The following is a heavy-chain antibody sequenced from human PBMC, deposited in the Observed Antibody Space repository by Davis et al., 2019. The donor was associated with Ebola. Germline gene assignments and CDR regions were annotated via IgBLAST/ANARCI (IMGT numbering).Heavy chain of an antibody. J-gene: IGHJ4*02. V-gene: IGHV6-1*01. CDR1: GDSVSSSGAA. CDR3: GRGWLRTGIDY. D-gene: IGHD5-12*01. Sequence: HSQTLSLTCAISGDSVSSSGAAWIWIRQSPSRGLEWLGRTYYNSKWYKDYAVSLKSRITFNPDTSKNQFSLQLDSVTPEDTAVYYCGRGWLRTGIDYWGQGTLVTVSS. CDR2: TYYNSKWYK.